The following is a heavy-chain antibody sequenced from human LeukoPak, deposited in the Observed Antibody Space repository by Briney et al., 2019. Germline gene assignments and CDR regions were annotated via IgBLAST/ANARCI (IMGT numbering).Heavy chain of an antibody. CDR1: GFTFSSYA. CDR2: ISGSGGST. J-gene: IGHJ3*02. CDR3: AKDDYIGGNSGNDAFDI. D-gene: IGHD4-23*01. Sequence: GGSLSLSCAASGFTFSSYAMSWVRQAPGKGLEWVSAISGSGGSTYYADSVKGRFTISRDNSKNTLYLQMNSLRAEDTTVYYCAKDDYIGGNSGNDAFDIWGQGTMVTVSS. V-gene: IGHV3-23*01.